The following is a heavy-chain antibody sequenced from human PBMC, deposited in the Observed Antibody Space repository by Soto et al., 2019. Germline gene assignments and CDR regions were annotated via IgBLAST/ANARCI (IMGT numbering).Heavy chain of an antibody. CDR1: GYTFTSYA. CDR2: INPGNGNT. Sequence: GASVKVSCKASGYTFTSYAMHWVRQAPGQRLEWMGWINPGNGNTKYSQRFQGRVTITRDTSASTVYMELSCLRSEDTAVYYCAREARPIAVADTPFESWGQGSLVIASS. V-gene: IGHV1-3*01. D-gene: IGHD6-19*01. J-gene: IGHJ4*02. CDR3: AREARPIAVADTPFES.